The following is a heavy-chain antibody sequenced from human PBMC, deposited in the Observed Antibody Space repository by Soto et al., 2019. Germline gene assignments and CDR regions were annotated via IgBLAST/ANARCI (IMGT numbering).Heavy chain of an antibody. V-gene: IGHV3-33*01. J-gene: IGHJ6*03. CDR1: GFTFSSYG. CDR2: IWYDGSNK. CDR3: ARRTWEQRVPAAMFYYYMDV. Sequence: GGSLRLSCAASGFTFSSYGMHWVRQAPGKGLEWVAVIWYDGSNKYYADSVKGRFTISRDNSKNTLYLQMNSLRAEDTAVYYCARRTWEQRVPAAMFYYYMDVWGKGTTVTVSS. D-gene: IGHD2-2*01.